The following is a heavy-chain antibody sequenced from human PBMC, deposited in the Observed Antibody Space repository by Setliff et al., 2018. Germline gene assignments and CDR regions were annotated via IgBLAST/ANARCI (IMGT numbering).Heavy chain of an antibody. J-gene: IGHJ6*03. V-gene: IGHV1-69*05. Sequence: GASVKVSCKASGGTFSNYGITWVRQAPGQGLEWMGGIIPIFGTTTYAQKFQGRVTITTDESTSTGYMELSSLGSEDTAVYFCARESGVVVTTTNYYYYMDVWGEGTTVTVSS. CDR3: ARESGVVVTTTNYYYYMDV. CDR2: IIPIFGTT. D-gene: IGHD2-21*02. CDR1: GGTFSNYG.